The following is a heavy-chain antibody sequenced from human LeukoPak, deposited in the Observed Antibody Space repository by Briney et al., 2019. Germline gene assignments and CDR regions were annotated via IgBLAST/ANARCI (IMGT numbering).Heavy chain of an antibody. J-gene: IGHJ3*02. CDR3: ARVHGGDDAFDI. CDR1: GYTFTSYD. V-gene: IGHV1-8*01. CDR2: MNPNSGNT. Sequence: ASVKVSCKASGYTFTSYDINWERQTTGQGLEWMGWMNPNSGNTGYAQKFQGRVTMTRNTSISTAYMELSSLRSEDTAVYYCARVHGGDDAFDIWGQGTMVTVSS. D-gene: IGHD4-23*01.